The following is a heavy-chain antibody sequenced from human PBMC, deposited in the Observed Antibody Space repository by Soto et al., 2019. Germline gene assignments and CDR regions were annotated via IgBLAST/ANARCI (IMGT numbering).Heavy chain of an antibody. Sequence: QVQLVQSGAEVKKPGSSVKDSCKASGGTFSSYTISWVRQAPGQGLEWMGRIISILGIANYAQKFQGRVTITADKSTSTAYMELSSLRSDDTAVYYCARDSATPFDYWGQGTLVTVSS. CDR3: ARDSATPFDY. V-gene: IGHV1-69*08. CDR2: IISILGIA. D-gene: IGHD2-15*01. CDR1: GGTFSSYT. J-gene: IGHJ4*02.